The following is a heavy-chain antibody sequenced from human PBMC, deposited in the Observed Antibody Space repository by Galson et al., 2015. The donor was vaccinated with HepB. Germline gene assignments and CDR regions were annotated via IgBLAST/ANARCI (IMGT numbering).Heavy chain of an antibody. CDR2: ISSSSTTI. D-gene: IGHD5-12*01. J-gene: IGHJ4*02. CDR3: GFLRGNDLKPLDY. V-gene: IGHV3-48*04. Sequence: SLRLSCAASTFILSTYTMNWVRQAPGKGLEWLSYISSSSTTIYYADSVKGRFTISRDNAKNSLYLQMDRLRAEDTAVYYCGFLRGNDLKPLDYWGQGILVTVSS. CDR1: TFILSTYT.